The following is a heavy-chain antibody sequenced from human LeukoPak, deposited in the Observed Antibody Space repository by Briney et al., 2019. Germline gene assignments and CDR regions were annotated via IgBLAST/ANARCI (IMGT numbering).Heavy chain of an antibody. CDR1: GFSLSSHS. D-gene: IGHD1-26*01. CDR2: ISESSRDI. CDR3: ARETQWEAFDY. J-gene: IGHJ4*02. V-gene: IGHV3-21*01. Sequence: PGGSLRLSCAASGFSLSSHSMNWVRRAPGKGLEWVSSISESSRDIYYADSVRGRFTISRDTARNSLDLQMNSLRAEDTAVYYCARETQWEAFDYWGQGTLVTVSS.